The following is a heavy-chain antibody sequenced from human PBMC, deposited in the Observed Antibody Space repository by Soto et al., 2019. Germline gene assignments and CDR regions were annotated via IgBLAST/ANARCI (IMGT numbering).Heavy chain of an antibody. CDR2: IYYSGST. CDR3: ARAGQQLYEFDY. J-gene: IGHJ4*02. V-gene: IGHV4-31*03. D-gene: IGHD6-13*01. CDR1: GGSISSGGYY. Sequence: SETLSLTCTVSGGSISSGGYYWSWIRQHPGKGLEWIGYIYYSGSTYYNPSLKSRVTISVDTSKNQFSLKLSSVTAADTAVYYCARAGQQLYEFDYWGQGTLVTV.